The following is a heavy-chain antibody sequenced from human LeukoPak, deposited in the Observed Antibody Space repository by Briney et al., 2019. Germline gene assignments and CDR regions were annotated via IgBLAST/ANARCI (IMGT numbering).Heavy chain of an antibody. CDR1: GYTFTSYD. D-gene: IGHD2-8*01. CDR2: ISAYNGNT. J-gene: IGHJ4*02. Sequence: ASVKVSCKASGYTFTSYDISWVRQAPGQGLEWMGWISAYNGNTNYAQKLQGRVTMTTDTSTSTAYMELRSLRSDDTAVYYCARHPIVLMVYAIPYFDYWGQGTLVTVSS. V-gene: IGHV1-18*01. CDR3: ARHPIVLMVYAIPYFDY.